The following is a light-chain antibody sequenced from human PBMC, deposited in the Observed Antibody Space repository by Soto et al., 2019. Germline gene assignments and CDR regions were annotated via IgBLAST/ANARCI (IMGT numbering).Light chain of an antibody. Sequence: QSVLTQPASVSGSPGQSITISCTGTSSDVDTYKYVSWYQQHPGKAPKLMIYEVSYRPSGVSDRFSGSKSGNTASLTISGLQAEDEAEYYCCSYAGSTTRVQFGGGTKVTVL. CDR3: CSYAGSTTRVQ. V-gene: IGLV2-14*01. CDR1: SSDVDTYKY. CDR2: EVS. J-gene: IGLJ2*01.